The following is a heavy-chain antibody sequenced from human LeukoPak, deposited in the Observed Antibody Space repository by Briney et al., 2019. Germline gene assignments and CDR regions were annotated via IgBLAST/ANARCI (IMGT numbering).Heavy chain of an antibody. CDR3: ARRFGSGRNWFDP. D-gene: IGHD3-10*01. J-gene: IGHJ5*02. CDR1: GGSISNYY. Sequence: SETLSLTCTVSGGSISNYYWSWIRQPPGKGLEWIGYIYYSGNTNYNPSLKSRVTISVDTSKNQFSLKLSSVTAADTAVYYCARRFGSGRNWFDPWGQGTLVTVSS. CDR2: IYYSGNT. V-gene: IGHV4-59*01.